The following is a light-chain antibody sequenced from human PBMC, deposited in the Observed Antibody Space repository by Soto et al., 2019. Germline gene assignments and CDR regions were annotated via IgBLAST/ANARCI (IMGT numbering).Light chain of an antibody. CDR1: SSDVVGYDY. Sequence: QSVLTQPASVSGSPGQSITISCTGTSSDVVGYDYVSWYQQHPGQAPKVMIYEVNNRPSGVSNRSSGSKSGNTASLTISGLQAEDEADYYCSSYTTSSTLVFGGGTKVTVL. J-gene: IGLJ3*02. V-gene: IGLV2-14*01. CDR3: SSYTTSSTLV. CDR2: EVN.